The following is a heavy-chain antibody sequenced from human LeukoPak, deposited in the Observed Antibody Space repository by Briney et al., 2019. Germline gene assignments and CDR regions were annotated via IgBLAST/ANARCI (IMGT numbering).Heavy chain of an antibody. CDR1: GFTVSSNY. V-gene: IGHV3-66*01. CDR2: IYSGGST. J-gene: IGHJ6*02. D-gene: IGHD3-3*01. Sequence: GGSLRLSCAASGFTVSSNYMSWVRQAPGKGLEWVSVIYSGGSTYYADSVKGRFTISRDNSKNTLYLQMNSLRAEDTAVYYCARKRIEWQICYYGMDVWGQGTTVTVSS. CDR3: ARKRIEWQICYYGMDV.